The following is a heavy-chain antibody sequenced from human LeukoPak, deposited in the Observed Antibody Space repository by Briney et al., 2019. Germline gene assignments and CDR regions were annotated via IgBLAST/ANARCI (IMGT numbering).Heavy chain of an antibody. V-gene: IGHV3-30-3*01. D-gene: IGHD4-17*01. CDR1: GFTFSSYA. J-gene: IGHJ4*02. Sequence: GGSLRLSCAASGFTFSSYAMHWVRQAPGKGLEWVAVISYDGSNKYYADSVKGRFTISRDNSKNTLYLQMNSLRAEDTAVYYCARMIDYGDYPPAFDYWGQGTLVTVSS. CDR2: ISYDGSNK. CDR3: ARMIDYGDYPPAFDY.